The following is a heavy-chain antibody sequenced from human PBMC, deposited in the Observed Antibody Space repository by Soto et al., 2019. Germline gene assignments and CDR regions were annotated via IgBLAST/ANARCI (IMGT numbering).Heavy chain of an antibody. Sequence: EVQLLESGGALVQPGVSLSLSCAASGFTYNNYAMGWVRQAPGKGLEWVSAICSSGYSAYYADSVKGRFTISRDNSRNTMFLQMNKLSAEDTAVYYCAKGSVVVAAKFDSWGQGTQVTVSS. CDR2: ICSSGYSA. D-gene: IGHD2-21*02. V-gene: IGHV3-23*01. CDR3: AKGSVVVAAKFDS. CDR1: GFTYNNYA. J-gene: IGHJ4*02.